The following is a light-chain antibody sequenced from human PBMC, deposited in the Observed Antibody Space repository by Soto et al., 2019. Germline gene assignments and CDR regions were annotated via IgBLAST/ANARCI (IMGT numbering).Light chain of an antibody. CDR1: SSDVGGYNY. Sequence: QSALTQPPSASGSPGQSVTISCTGTSSDVGGYNYVSWYQQHPGKAPKLMIYEVSKRPSGVSHRFSGSKSGTTASLTISGLQTEDEADYYCCSYASTGLWMFGGGTKLTVL. CDR3: CSYASTGLWM. CDR2: EVS. J-gene: IGLJ3*02. V-gene: IGLV2-8*01.